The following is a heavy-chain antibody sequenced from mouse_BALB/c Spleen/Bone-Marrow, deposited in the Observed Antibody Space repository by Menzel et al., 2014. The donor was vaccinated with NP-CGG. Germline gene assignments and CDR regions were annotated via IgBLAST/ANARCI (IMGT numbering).Heavy chain of an antibody. Sequence: EVQLVESGGGLVQPGGSMKLSCIASGFTFSNYWMNWVRLSPEKGLEWIAEIRLKSNNYATHYVESVKGRFTISRDDSKSSVYLQMNNLRTEDTGVYYCTRPFAYWGQGTLVTVSA. CDR2: IRLKSNNYAT. J-gene: IGHJ3*01. CDR1: GFTFSNYW. CDR3: TRPFAY. V-gene: IGHV6-6*02.